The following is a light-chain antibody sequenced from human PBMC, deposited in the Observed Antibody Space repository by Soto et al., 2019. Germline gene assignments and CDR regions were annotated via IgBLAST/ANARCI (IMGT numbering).Light chain of an antibody. CDR1: QSLLQSNGYNY. CDR3: MQSQQSPPT. V-gene: IGKV2-28*01. CDR2: FGS. Sequence: DIVMTQSPLSLPVTPGEPASISCSSSQSLLQSNGYNYLDWYLQKPGQSPQLLIYFGSYRASGVPDRFSGIGSGTNFTLKIRREEAEDVGVYYCMQSQQSPPTFGQGTKVEI. J-gene: IGKJ1*01.